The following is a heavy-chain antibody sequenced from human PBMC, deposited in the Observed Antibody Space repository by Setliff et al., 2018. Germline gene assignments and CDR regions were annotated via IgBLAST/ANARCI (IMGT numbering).Heavy chain of an antibody. J-gene: IGHJ4*02. CDR1: GYSISSGYC. V-gene: IGHV4-38-2*01. Sequence: SETLSLTCDVSGYSISSGYCWGWIRQPPGKGLEWIGSICHSGSTHYNPSLKSRVTISVDTSKNQFSLNLNSVTAADTAVYYFRLAHCNTTSCEEALDFWSQGTLVTVSS. D-gene: IGHD2-2*01. CDR3: RLAHCNTTSCEEALDF. CDR2: ICHSGST.